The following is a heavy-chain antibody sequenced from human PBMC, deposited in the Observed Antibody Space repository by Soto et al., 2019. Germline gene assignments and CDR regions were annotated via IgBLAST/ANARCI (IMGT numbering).Heavy chain of an antibody. J-gene: IGHJ5*02. CDR3: ARDRDDILTGYYLGFDP. Sequence: PSETLSLTCTVSGGSISSYYWSWIRQPPGKGLEWIGYIYYSGSTNYNPSLKSRVTISVDTSKNQFSLKLSSVTAADTAVYYCARDRDDILTGYYLGFDPWGQGTLVTVSS. CDR1: GGSISSYY. V-gene: IGHV4-59*01. CDR2: IYYSGST. D-gene: IGHD3-9*01.